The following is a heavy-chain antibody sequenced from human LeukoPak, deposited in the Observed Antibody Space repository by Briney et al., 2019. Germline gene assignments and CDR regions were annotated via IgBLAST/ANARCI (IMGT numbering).Heavy chain of an antibody. V-gene: IGHV4-30-4*01. CDR3: ARPYYYDSRIDP. Sequence: SQTLSLTCTVSGGSISSGDYYWSWIRQPPGKGLEWIAYMYYSGSTYHNSSLKSRVTMSADTSKNQLSLKLSSVTAADTAVYYCARPYYYDSRIDPWGQGILVTVSS. CDR2: MYYSGST. CDR1: GGSISSGDYY. J-gene: IGHJ5*02. D-gene: IGHD3-22*01.